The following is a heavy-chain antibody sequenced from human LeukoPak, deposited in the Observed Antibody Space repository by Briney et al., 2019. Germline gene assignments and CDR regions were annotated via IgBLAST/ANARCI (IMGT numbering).Heavy chain of an antibody. V-gene: IGHV3-30*02. CDR1: GFTFSTYG. Sequence: GGSLRLSCAASGFTFSTYGMHWVRQAPGKGLEWVAFIRYDGSNEFYANSVKGRFTISRDNSKNSLNLQMNGLRAEDTAVYYCAIPDVNWGQGTLVTVSS. CDR2: IRYDGSNE. CDR3: AIPDVN. J-gene: IGHJ4*02.